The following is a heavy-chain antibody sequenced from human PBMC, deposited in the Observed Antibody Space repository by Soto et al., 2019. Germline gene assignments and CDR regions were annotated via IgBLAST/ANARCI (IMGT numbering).Heavy chain of an antibody. CDR3: ARGSHKLHSYDSSGFYHYVDY. CDR1: GGSFSDYS. Sequence: QVQLQQWGAGLLKPSETLSLTCAVYGGSFSDYSWTWIRQPPGKGLEWIGEINDSGSSNYTPSLARRVTISRDTSKTRFSLKLSSVTAADTAVYYCARGSHKLHSYDSSGFYHYVDYWGQGSLVTVSS. V-gene: IGHV4-34*01. J-gene: IGHJ4*02. D-gene: IGHD3-22*01. CDR2: INDSGSS.